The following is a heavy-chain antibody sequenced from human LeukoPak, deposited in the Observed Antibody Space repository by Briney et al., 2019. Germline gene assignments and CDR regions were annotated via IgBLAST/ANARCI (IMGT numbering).Heavy chain of an antibody. Sequence: ASVTVSCKASGGTFSSYAISWVRQAPGQGLEWMGGIIPIFGTANYAQKFQGRVTITADESTSTAYMELSSLRSEDTAVYYCASLRFRYSGYDSHHPQSDAFDIWGQGTMVTVSS. CDR2: IIPIFGTA. D-gene: IGHD5-12*01. V-gene: IGHV1-69*13. CDR3: ASLRFRYSGYDSHHPQSDAFDI. CDR1: GGTFSSYA. J-gene: IGHJ3*02.